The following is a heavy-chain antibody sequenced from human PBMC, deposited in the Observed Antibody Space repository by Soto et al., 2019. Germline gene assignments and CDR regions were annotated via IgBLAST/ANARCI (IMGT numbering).Heavy chain of an antibody. V-gene: IGHV1-69*01. CDR3: ARARVHSNYESCMDG. CDR2: IIPIYGTP. CDR1: GGAFNNYV. J-gene: IGHJ6*02. D-gene: IGHD4-4*01. Sequence: QVQLVQSGAEVKMPGSSVKVSCRASGGAFNNYVITWVRQAPGQGLECMGGIIPIYGTPNYAQKFRGRVTITADASTSTVYIEVKSLRSEDTAVYYCARARVHSNYESCMDGWGQGTTVSVSS.